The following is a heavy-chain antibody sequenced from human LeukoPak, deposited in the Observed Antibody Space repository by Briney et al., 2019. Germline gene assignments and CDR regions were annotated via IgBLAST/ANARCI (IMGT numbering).Heavy chain of an antibody. V-gene: IGHV1-69*05. D-gene: IGHD1-26*01. CDR3: ARGPSLGELLGAFDI. J-gene: IGHJ3*02. CDR1: GGTFSSYA. CDR2: IIPIFGTA. Sequence: GASVKVSCKASGGTFSSYAISWVRQAPGQGLEWMGGIIPIFGTANYAQKFQGRVTITTDESTSTAYMELSSLRSEDTAVYYCARGPSLGELLGAFDIWGQGTMVTVSS.